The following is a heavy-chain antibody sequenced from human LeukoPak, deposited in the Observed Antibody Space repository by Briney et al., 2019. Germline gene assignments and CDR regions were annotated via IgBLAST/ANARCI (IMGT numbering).Heavy chain of an antibody. CDR3: ARGHPIATTQLRYYFDY. CDR1: GGSVSSGSYY. Sequence: SETLSLTCTVSGGSVSSGSYYWSWIRQPPGKGLEWIGYIYYTGSTNYNPSLKSRVTISVDTSKNQFSLKLSSVTAADTAVYYCARGHPIATTQLRYYFDYWGQGTLVTVSS. D-gene: IGHD5-24*01. CDR2: IYYTGST. J-gene: IGHJ4*02. V-gene: IGHV4-61*01.